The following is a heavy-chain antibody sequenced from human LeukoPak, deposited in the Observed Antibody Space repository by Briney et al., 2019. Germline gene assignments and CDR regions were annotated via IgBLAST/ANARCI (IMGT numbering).Heavy chain of an antibody. Sequence: GGSLRLSCAASRFSFSAYSMSWVRQAPGKGLEWVSSISADSSYIYCADSVKGRFTISRDNAKNSLYLQMNSLRVEDTAVYYCARVFTALDYWGQGTLVTVSS. V-gene: IGHV3-21*01. CDR3: ARVFTALDY. J-gene: IGHJ4*02. D-gene: IGHD5-18*01. CDR1: RFSFSAYS. CDR2: ISADSSYI.